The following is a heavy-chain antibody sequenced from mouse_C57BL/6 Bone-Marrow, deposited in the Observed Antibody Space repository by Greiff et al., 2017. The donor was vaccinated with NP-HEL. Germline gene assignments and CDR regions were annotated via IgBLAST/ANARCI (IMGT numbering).Heavy chain of an antibody. CDR3: TRREIYYYGSSSVFDY. J-gene: IGHJ2*01. CDR1: GYTFTDYE. Sequence: VQGVESGAELVRPGASVTLSCKASGYTFTDYEMHWVKQTPVHGLEWIGAIDPETGGTAYNQKFKGKAILTADKSSSTAYMELRSLTSEDSAVYYCTRREIYYYGSSSVFDYWGQGTTLTVSS. V-gene: IGHV1-15*01. D-gene: IGHD1-1*01. CDR2: IDPETGGT.